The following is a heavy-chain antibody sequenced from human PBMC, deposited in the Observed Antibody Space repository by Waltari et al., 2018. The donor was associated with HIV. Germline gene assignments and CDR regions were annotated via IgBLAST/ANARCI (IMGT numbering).Heavy chain of an antibody. CDR1: GFTFSNYA. Sequence: EEQLLESGGGLGQPGGSLRLSCVASGFTFSNYAMTWLRQIPGKGLEGGAGLTSAGSITYHADSVQVRFIISRDNSKHTLFLQMTNLRVEDTAVYYCVKDPTTITRGYFDLWGRGTLVTVSS. D-gene: IGHD4-4*01. V-gene: IGHV3-23*01. CDR2: LTSAGSIT. J-gene: IGHJ2*01. CDR3: VKDPTTITRGYFDL.